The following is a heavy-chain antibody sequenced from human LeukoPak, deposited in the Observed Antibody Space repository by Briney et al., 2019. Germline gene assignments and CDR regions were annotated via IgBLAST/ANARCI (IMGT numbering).Heavy chain of an antibody. D-gene: IGHD2-2*01. V-gene: IGHV3-74*01. CDR3: ARAGCSSTSCYENYYYYMDV. J-gene: IGHJ6*03. Sequence: GGSLRLSCAASGFTFSTYGMSWVRQAPGKGLVWVSRINSDGSSTSYADSVKGRFTISRDNAKNTLYLQMNSLRAEDTAVYYCARAGCSSTSCYENYYYYMDVWGKGTTVTISS. CDR1: GFTFSTYG. CDR2: INSDGSST.